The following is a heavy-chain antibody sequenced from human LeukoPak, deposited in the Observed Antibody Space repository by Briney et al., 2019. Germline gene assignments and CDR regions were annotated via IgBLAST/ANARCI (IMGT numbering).Heavy chain of an antibody. CDR2: IIPIFGTA. D-gene: IGHD5-18*01. CDR3: ARDTAMNYFQH. CDR1: GYTFTSYG. V-gene: IGHV1-69*06. Sequence: SVKVSCKASGYTFTSYGISWMRQAPGQGLEWMGGIIPIFGTANYAQKFQGRVTITADKSTSTAYMELSSLRSEDTAVYYCARDTAMNYFQHWGQGTLVTVSS. J-gene: IGHJ1*01.